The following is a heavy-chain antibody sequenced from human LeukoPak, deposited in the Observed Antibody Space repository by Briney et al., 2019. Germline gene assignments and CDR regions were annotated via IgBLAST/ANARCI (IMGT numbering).Heavy chain of an antibody. V-gene: IGHV4-59*01. Sequence: PSETLSLTCTVSGGSISSYYWSWIRQPPGKGLEWIADIFYSGSTNYNPSLKSRVTMSVDTSTHQFSLKLSSVTAADTAVYYCARGYCSSASCYIPSPYYMDVWGKGTTVTVSS. CDR3: ARGYCSSASCYIPSPYYMDV. CDR2: IFYSGST. CDR1: GGSISSYY. J-gene: IGHJ6*03. D-gene: IGHD2-2*02.